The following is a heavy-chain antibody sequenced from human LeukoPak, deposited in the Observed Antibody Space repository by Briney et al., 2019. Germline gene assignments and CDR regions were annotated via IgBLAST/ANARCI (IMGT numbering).Heavy chain of an antibody. D-gene: IGHD2-21*02. CDR3: ARRYCGGDCYQVYYYYMDV. J-gene: IGHJ6*03. V-gene: IGHV3-48*01. CDR1: GFTFSSYS. CDR2: ISSISSTI. Sequence: GGSLRLSCAASGFTFSSYSMNWVRQAPGKGLEWVSYISSISSTIYYADSVKGRFTISRDNAKNSLYLQMNSLRAEDTAVYYCARRYCGGDCYQVYYYYMDVWGKGTTVTVSS.